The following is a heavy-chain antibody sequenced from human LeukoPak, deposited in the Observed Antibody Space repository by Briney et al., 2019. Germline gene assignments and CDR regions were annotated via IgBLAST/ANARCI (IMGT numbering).Heavy chain of an antibody. V-gene: IGHV3-23*01. D-gene: IGHD3-3*01. CDR3: AKSRVSGLRFLEWVYFNY. CDR2: ISASGGST. Sequence: HPGGSLRLSCAASGFTFSSYAMTWVRQAPGKGLEWVPTISASGGSTYYAGSVKGRFTISRDNSRDTLYLQMNSLGAEDTARYYCAKSRVSGLRFLEWVYFNYWGQGTLVTVSS. CDR1: GFTFSSYA. J-gene: IGHJ4*02.